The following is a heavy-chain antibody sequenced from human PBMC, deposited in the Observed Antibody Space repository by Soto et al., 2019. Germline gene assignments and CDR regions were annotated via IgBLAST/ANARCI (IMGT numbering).Heavy chain of an antibody. J-gene: IGHJ3*02. CDR1: GYTFTSYG. D-gene: IGHD4-17*01. V-gene: IGHV1-3*01. Sequence: ASVKVSCKASGYTFTSYGMHWVRQAPGQRLEWMGWINAGNGNTKYSQKFQGRVTMTRDISASTAYMELSSLRSEDTAVYYCATVLRNYGAFDIWGQGTMVTVSS. CDR3: ATVLRNYGAFDI. CDR2: INAGNGNT.